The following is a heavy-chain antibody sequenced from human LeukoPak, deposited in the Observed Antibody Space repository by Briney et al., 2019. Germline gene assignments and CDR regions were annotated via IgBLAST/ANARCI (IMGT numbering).Heavy chain of an antibody. V-gene: IGHV1-18*01. CDR3: ARGSTYSSGWYSGWYY. CDR2: ISAYNGNT. CDR1: GYTFTSYG. J-gene: IGHJ4*02. D-gene: IGHD6-19*01. Sequence: ASVKVSCKASGYTFTSYGISWVRQAPGQGLERMGWISAYNGNTNYAQKLQGRVTMTTDTSTSTAYMELRSLRSDDTAVYYCARGSTYSSGWYSGWYYWGQGILVTVSS.